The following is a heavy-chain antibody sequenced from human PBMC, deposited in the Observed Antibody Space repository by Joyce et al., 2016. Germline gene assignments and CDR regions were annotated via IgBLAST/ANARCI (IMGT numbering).Heavy chain of an antibody. J-gene: IGHJ4*02. Sequence: QVQLQQWGAGLLKPSETRSLTCAVSGGAFREFFWTWIRQPPGKGLEWIGDITHSGANNYQSSLKSRVTISIDTSKNQFSQKLNSIPAADTATYFCARSQWLAPVSYCGQGTLVTVSS. V-gene: IGHV4-34*01. CDR3: ARSQWLAPVSY. CDR2: ITHSGAN. CDR1: GGAFREFF. D-gene: IGHD6-19*01.